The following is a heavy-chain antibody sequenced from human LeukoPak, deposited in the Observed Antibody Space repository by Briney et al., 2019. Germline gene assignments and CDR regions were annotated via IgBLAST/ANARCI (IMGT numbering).Heavy chain of an antibody. CDR2: ISSSSSYI. V-gene: IGHV3-21*01. J-gene: IGHJ4*02. D-gene: IGHD3-22*01. Sequence: KPGGSLRLSCAASGFIFSSYNMNWARQAPGKGRVGVSYISSSSSYIYYADSVKGRFTISRDNAKNSLYLQMNSLRAEDTAVYYRARGDYYDSSGYYNYWGQGTLVTVSS. CDR1: GFIFSSYN. CDR3: ARGDYYDSSGYYNY.